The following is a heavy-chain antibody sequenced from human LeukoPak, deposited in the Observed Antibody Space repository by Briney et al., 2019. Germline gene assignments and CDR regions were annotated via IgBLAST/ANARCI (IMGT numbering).Heavy chain of an antibody. CDR2: IRTRTNRYAT. J-gene: IGHJ4*02. V-gene: IGHV3-73*01. CDR1: GFTFSVSA. CDR3: TRLDYGSDY. D-gene: IGHD3-10*01. Sequence: SGGSLRLSCAASGFTFSVSAIHWVRQASGKGLEWVGRIRTRTNRYATAYAAAVKGRFTVSRDDSKNTAYLQMNSLKAEDTAVYYCTRLDYGSDYWGQGTQVIVSS.